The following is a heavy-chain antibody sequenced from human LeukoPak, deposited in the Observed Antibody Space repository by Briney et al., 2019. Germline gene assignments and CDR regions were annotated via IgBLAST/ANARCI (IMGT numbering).Heavy chain of an antibody. V-gene: IGHV4-39*02. Sequence: KPSETLSLTCTVSGGSISSRNNYWGWIRQPPGKGLEWIGSLDNSGSTYYNSSLKSRVTISVDTSKNHFSLRLISVTAADTAVYYCATAVGATTFDYWGQGTLVTVSS. CDR3: ATAVGATTFDY. D-gene: IGHD1-26*01. CDR2: LDNSGST. CDR1: GGSISSRNNY. J-gene: IGHJ4*02.